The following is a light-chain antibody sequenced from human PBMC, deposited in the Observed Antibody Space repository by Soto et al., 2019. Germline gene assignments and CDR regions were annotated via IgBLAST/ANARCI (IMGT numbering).Light chain of an antibody. CDR2: EVT. J-gene: IGLJ3*02. CDR3: QSYDSSLSGSV. Sequence: QSALTQPPSASGSPGQSVTISCTGTSSDVGNYNYVSWYQQHPGKAPKLLIYEVTKRPSGVPDRFSGSKSGTSASLAITGLQAEDEADYYCQSYDSSLSGSVFGGGTKLTVL. V-gene: IGLV2-8*01. CDR1: SSDVGNYNY.